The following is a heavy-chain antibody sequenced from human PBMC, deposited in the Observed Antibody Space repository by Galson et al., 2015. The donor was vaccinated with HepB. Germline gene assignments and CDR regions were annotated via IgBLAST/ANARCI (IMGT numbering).Heavy chain of an antibody. CDR2: ISSSSSTI. CDR3: ASPLGAGY. J-gene: IGHJ4*02. D-gene: IGHD3-10*01. V-gene: IGHV3-48*01. CDR1: GFTFSSYS. Sequence: SLRLSCAASGFTFSSYSMNWVRQAPGKGLEWVSYISSSSSTIYYADSVKGRFTISRDNAKNSLYLQMNSLRAEDTAVYYCASPLGAGYWGQGTLVTVSS.